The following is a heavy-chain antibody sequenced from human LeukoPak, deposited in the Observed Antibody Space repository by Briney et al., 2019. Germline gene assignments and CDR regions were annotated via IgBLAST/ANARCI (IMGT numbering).Heavy chain of an antibody. J-gene: IGHJ4*02. Sequence: SCKASGGTFSSYAMGWVRQAPGKGPDWVSSISGSGGHTYFADSVRGRFTISRDNSKNTLDLQMNSLKVEDTAVYYCAKFRYHSNDNNYLDFNYWGQGTLVTVSS. CDR2: ISGSGGHT. V-gene: IGHV3-23*01. D-gene: IGHD3-22*01. CDR3: AKFRYHSNDNNYLDFNY. CDR1: GGTFSSYA.